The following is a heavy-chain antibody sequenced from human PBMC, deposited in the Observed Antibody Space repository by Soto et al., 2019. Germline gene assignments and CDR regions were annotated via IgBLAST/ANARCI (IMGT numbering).Heavy chain of an antibody. V-gene: IGHV3-15*07. CDR2: IKSKTDGGTT. Sequence: GGSLRLSCAASGFTFSNAWMNWVRQAPGKGLEWVGRIKSKTDGGTTDYAAPVKGRFTISRDDSKNTLYLQMNSLKTEATAVYYCTTDPISDYIAPAAVRWDYYYYGMDVWGQGTTVTVSS. D-gene: IGHD4-17*01. J-gene: IGHJ6*02. CDR1: GFTFSNAW. CDR3: TTDPISDYIAPAAVRWDYYYYGMDV.